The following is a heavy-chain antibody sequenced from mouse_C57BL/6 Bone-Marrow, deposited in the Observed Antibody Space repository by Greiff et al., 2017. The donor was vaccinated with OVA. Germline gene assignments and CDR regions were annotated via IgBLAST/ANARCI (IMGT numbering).Heavy chain of an antibody. CDR2: ISSGGSYT. CDR3: ARRTYYSKGYFDY. J-gene: IGHJ2*01. Sequence: EVMLVESGGDLVKPGGSLKLSCAASGFTFSSYGMSWVRQTPDKRLEWVATISSGGSYTYYLDSVKGRFTISRDNAKNTLYLQMSSLKSEDTAMYYCARRTYYSKGYFDYWGQGTTLTVSS. CDR1: GFTFSSYG. V-gene: IGHV5-6*02. D-gene: IGHD2-5*01.